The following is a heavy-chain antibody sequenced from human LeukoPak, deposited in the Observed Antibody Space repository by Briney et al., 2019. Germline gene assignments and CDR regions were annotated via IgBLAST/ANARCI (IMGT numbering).Heavy chain of an antibody. D-gene: IGHD3-10*01. CDR3: ATHTYYYSSGSFAY. CDR2: MNPSSGNT. CDR1: GYTFTSYD. Sequence: GASVKVSCKASGYTFTSYDINWVRQATGQGPEWMGWMNPSSGNTGYAQRFQGSAPMTSDTSTNTAYLELSSLRSEDTAVYYCATHTYYYSSGSFAYWGQGTLVTVSS. J-gene: IGHJ4*02. V-gene: IGHV1-8*01.